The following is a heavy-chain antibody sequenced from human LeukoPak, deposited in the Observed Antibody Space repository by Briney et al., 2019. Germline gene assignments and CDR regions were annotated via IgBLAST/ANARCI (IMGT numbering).Heavy chain of an antibody. CDR1: GGSISSSSYY. D-gene: IGHD3-3*01. Sequence: SETLSLTCTVSGGSISSSSYYWGWIRQPPGKGLEWIVSIYYSGSTHYNPSLERRVTISVDTSKNQFSLKLSPVTAADTAVYYCARVQYDFWSGYYRDYYYYYGMDVWGQGTTVTVSS. CDR3: ARVQYDFWSGYYRDYYYYYGMDV. CDR2: IYYSGST. J-gene: IGHJ6*02. V-gene: IGHV4-39*01.